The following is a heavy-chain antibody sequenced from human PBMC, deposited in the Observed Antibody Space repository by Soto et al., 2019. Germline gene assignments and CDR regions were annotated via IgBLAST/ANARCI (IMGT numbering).Heavy chain of an antibody. Sequence: GASLKISCKGSGYSFTSYWIGWVRQMPGKGLEWMGIIYPGDSGTRYSPSFQGQVTISADKSISTAYLQWSSLRASDTAMYYCARQIYDADTGPNLQYLLSYRGQGSPGTV. CDR3: ARQIYDADTGPNLQYLLSY. J-gene: IGHJ4*02. CDR1: GYSFTSYW. D-gene: IGHD2-2*01. CDR2: IYPGDSGT. V-gene: IGHV5-51*01.